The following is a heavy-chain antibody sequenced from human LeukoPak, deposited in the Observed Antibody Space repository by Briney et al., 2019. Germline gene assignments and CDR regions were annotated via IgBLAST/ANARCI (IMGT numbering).Heavy chain of an antibody. J-gene: IGHJ3*02. CDR3: ASPANSSSWYGGAFDI. V-gene: IGHV4-39*01. D-gene: IGHD6-13*01. CDR1: GGSISSSSYY. Sequence: SETLSLTCTVSGGSISSSSYYWGWIRQPPGKGLEWIGSIYYSGSTYYNPSLKSRVTISVDTSKNQFSLKLSSVTAADTAVYYCASPANSSSWYGGAFDIWGQGTMVTVSS. CDR2: IYYSGST.